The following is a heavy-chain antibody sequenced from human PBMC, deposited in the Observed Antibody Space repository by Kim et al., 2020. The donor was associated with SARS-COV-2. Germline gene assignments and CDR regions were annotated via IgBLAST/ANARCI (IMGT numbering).Heavy chain of an antibody. V-gene: IGHV1-3*01. CDR3: ARGGAVLRFMEWLSYYFDY. Sequence: ASVKVSCKASGYTFSNYAMHWVRQAPGQRLEWMGWSNAGSGNTEYSQKFQGRLIITRDTSASTAYMELSSLRSEDTAVYYCARGGAVLRFMEWLSYYFDYWGHGTLVTDSS. D-gene: IGHD3-3*01. J-gene: IGHJ4*01. CDR1: GYTFSNYA. CDR2: SNAGSGNT.